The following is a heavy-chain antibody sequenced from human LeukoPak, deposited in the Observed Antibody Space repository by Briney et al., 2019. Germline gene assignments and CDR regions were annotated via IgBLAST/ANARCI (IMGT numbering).Heavy chain of an antibody. J-gene: IGHJ3*02. CDR1: GGTFSSYA. V-gene: IGHV1-69*01. CDR3: ARLRNYYGSGSYYNVDAFDI. Sequence: SVKVSCKASGGTFSSYAISWVRQAPGQGLERMGGIIPIFGTANYAQKFQGRVTITADESTSTAYMELSSLRSEDTAVYYCARLRNYYGSGSYYNVDAFDIWGQGTMVTVSS. CDR2: IIPIFGTA. D-gene: IGHD3-10*01.